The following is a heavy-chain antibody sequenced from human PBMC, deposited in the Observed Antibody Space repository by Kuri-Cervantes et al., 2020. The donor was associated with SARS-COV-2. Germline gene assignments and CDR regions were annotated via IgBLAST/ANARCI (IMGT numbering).Heavy chain of an antibody. D-gene: IGHD7-27*01. J-gene: IGHJ4*02. CDR3: AKLGDGAVFDYFDY. CDR2: IYTSGST. Sequence: SETLSLTCTVSGGSISSYYWSWSRQPAGKGLEWIGRIYTSGSTNYNPSLKIRVTMSVDTSKNQFSLKLRSVTAADTAVYYCAKLGDGAVFDYFDYWGQGTLVTVSS. CDR1: GGSISSYY. V-gene: IGHV4-4*07.